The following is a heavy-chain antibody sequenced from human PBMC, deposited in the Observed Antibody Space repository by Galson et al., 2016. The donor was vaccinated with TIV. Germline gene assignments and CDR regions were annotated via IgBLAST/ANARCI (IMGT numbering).Heavy chain of an antibody. CDR3: ARGDYPATVTTYYYYGMDV. V-gene: IGHV3-23*01. J-gene: IGHJ6*02. CDR2: IAGGAYT. CDR1: GFTFSSYA. D-gene: IGHD4-11*01. Sequence: SLRLSCAASGFTFSSYALTWVRQAPGKGLEWVSTIAGGAYTYYADSVKGRFTISRDNSKNTLYLQKNNLRAEDTAVYYCARGDYPATVTTYYYYGMDVWGQGTTVTVSS.